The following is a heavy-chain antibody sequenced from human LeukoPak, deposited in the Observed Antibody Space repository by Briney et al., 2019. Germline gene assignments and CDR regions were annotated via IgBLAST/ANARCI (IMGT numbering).Heavy chain of an antibody. CDR2: INHSGST. V-gene: IGHV4-34*01. CDR3: AREGIGRY. D-gene: IGHD2-21*01. Sequence: PSETLSLTCAVYGGSFSDYYWSWIRQPPGKGLEWIGEINHSGSTNYNPSLKSRVTISVDTSKNQFSLKLSSVTAADTAVYYCAREGIGRYRGQGTLVTVSS. J-gene: IGHJ4*02. CDR1: GGSFSDYY.